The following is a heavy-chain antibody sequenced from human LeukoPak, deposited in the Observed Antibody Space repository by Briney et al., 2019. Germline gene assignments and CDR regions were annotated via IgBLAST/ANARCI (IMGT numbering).Heavy chain of an antibody. Sequence: GGSLRLSCSASGFTFSSYEMNWVRQATGKGLEWVSYISSSGSTIYYADSVKGRFTISRDNAKNSLYLQMNSLRAEDTAVYYCAKGQDDGSGSYWYGQFDYWGQGTLVTVSS. CDR2: ISSSGSTI. CDR1: GFTFSSYE. J-gene: IGHJ4*02. CDR3: AKGQDDGSGSYWYGQFDY. D-gene: IGHD3-10*01. V-gene: IGHV3-48*03.